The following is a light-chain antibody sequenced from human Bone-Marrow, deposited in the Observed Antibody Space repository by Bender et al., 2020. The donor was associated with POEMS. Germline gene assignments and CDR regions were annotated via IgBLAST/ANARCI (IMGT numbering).Light chain of an antibody. CDR1: SSNTGSGYD. Sequence: QSVLTQPPSVSGAPGQRVTISCTGSSSNTGSGYDINWYQHLPGTAPKLLIYGYNNRPSGVPDRFSGSKSGTSASLAITGLQAEDEADYYCCSYSSGSTFPVVVGGGTKLTVL. CDR2: GYN. V-gene: IGLV1-40*01. CDR3: CSYSSGSTFPVV. J-gene: IGLJ3*02.